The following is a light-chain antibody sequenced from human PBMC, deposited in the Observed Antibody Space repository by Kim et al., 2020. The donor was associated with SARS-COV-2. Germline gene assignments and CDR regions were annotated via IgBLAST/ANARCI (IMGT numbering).Light chain of an antibody. CDR1: SSSIGVGYY. CDR2: VNS. J-gene: IGLJ1*01. V-gene: IGLV1-40*01. CDR3: QSYSSSLSGSGV. Sequence: VTISCTWTSSSIGVGYYVHCSRHLPGPAPTPLLFVNSDRPWAVPVRFSGSKSGTAATLALTGLQPEDEADYYCQSYSSSLSGSGVFGTGTKVTVL.